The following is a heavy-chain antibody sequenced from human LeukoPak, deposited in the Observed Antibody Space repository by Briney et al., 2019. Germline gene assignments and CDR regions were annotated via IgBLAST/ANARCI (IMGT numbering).Heavy chain of an antibody. CDR3: GRGLIRDS. CDR1: GGSFSGYY. Sequence: SETLSLTCAVYGGSFSGYYWSWIRQPPGKGLEWIGEINHSGSTNYNPSLKSRVTISVDTSKTQFSLKLSSVTAADTAVYYCGRGLIRDSWGQGTLVTVSS. CDR2: INHSGST. J-gene: IGHJ4*02. D-gene: IGHD3-22*01. V-gene: IGHV4-34*01.